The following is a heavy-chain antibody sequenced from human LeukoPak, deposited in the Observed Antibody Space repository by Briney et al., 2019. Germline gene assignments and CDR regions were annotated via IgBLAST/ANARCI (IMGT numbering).Heavy chain of an antibody. CDR3: AREPGSP. CDR1: GDSISSSNCY. Sequence: SETLSLTCTVSGDSISSSNCYWGWIRQPPGKGLEWIGSIYFSGGTYYNASLKSRVTISVDTSKNQFSLKLSSVTAADTAVYYCAREPGSPWGQGTLVTISS. J-gene: IGHJ5*02. D-gene: IGHD1-26*01. V-gene: IGHV4-39*02. CDR2: IYFSGGT.